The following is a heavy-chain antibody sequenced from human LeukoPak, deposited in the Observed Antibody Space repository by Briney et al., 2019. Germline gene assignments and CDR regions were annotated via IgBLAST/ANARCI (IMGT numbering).Heavy chain of an antibody. CDR3: AKDPDYYDSSGYFDY. Sequence: PGGSLRLSCAASGFTFSSYAMSWVRQAPGKGLEWVSAISGSGGSTYCADSVKGRFTISRDNSKNTLYLQMNSLRAEDTAVYYCAKDPDYYDSSGYFDYWGQGTLVTVSS. CDR2: ISGSGGST. D-gene: IGHD3-22*01. V-gene: IGHV3-23*01. J-gene: IGHJ4*02. CDR1: GFTFSSYA.